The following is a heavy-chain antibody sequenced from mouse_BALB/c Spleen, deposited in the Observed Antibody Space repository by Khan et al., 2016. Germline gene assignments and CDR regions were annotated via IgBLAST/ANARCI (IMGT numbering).Heavy chain of an antibody. CDR1: GFTFSRFG. J-gene: IGHJ2*01. CDR3: ARGDY. V-gene: IGHV5-17*02. Sequence: EVELVESGGGLVQPGGSRKLSCAASGFTFSRFGMHWVRQAPAKGLEWVAYISSGCSTIYYADTLKGRFPISRDNPTYAPFLQSTSLRSEDTAMYYCARGDYWGQGTTLTVSS. CDR2: ISSGCSTI.